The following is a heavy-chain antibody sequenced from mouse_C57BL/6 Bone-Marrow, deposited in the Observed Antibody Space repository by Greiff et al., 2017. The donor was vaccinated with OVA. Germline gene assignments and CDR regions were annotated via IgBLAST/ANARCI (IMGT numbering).Heavy chain of an antibody. Sequence: EVQRVESGGGLVQPKGSLKLSCAASGFTFNTYAMHWVRQAPGKGLEWVARIRSKSSNYATYYADSVKDRFTISRDDSQSMLYLRMNNLKTEDTAMYYCVRSFYYGNFAWFAYWGQGTLVTVSA. CDR3: VRSFYYGNFAWFAY. V-gene: IGHV10-3*01. CDR1: GFTFNTYA. CDR2: IRSKSSNYAT. D-gene: IGHD2-1*01. J-gene: IGHJ3*01.